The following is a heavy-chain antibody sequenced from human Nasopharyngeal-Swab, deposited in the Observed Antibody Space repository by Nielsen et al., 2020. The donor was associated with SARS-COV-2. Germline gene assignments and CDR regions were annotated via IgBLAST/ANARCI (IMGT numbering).Heavy chain of an antibody. D-gene: IGHD1-20*01. V-gene: IGHV1-18*01. Sequence: ASVKVSCKASGYTFTSYGISWVRQAPGQGLEWMGWISAYNGSTNYAQKLQGRVTMTTDTSTSTAYMELRSLRSDDTAVYYCARDRGTYNWNLEDYYGMDVWGQGTTVTVSS. CDR2: ISAYNGST. CDR1: GYTFTSYG. CDR3: ARDRGTYNWNLEDYYGMDV. J-gene: IGHJ6*02.